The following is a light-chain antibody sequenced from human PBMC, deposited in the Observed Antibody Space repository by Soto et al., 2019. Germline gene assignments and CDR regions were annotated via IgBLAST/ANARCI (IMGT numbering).Light chain of an antibody. CDR1: QSVSSY. Sequence: EIVLTQSPATLSLSPGERATLSCRASQSVSSYLAWYQQKPGQAPRLLIYDASNRATCIPARFSGSGSGTDFTLTISSLDPEDFAVYYCQQRSNWPPWTFGQGTKVEIK. CDR2: DAS. CDR3: QQRSNWPPWT. J-gene: IGKJ1*01. V-gene: IGKV3-11*01.